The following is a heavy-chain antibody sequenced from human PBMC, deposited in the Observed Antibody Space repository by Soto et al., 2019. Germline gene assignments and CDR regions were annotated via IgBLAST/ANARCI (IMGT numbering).Heavy chain of an antibody. Sequence: GGSLRLSCAASGFTFSCYGMHWVRQAPGKGLEWVAVMSYDGSTNYYADSVKGRFTISRDNSKYTLYLQMNSLRAEDTAVYYCAKEIVGDIVVVPAGIGWYYYGMDVWGQGTTVTVSS. V-gene: IGHV3-30*18. CDR2: MSYDGSTN. CDR1: GFTFSCYG. D-gene: IGHD2-2*02. J-gene: IGHJ6*02. CDR3: AKEIVGDIVVVPAGIGWYYYGMDV.